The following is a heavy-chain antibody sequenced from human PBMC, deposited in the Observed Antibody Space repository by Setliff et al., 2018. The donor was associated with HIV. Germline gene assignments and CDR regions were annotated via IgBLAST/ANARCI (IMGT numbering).Heavy chain of an antibody. D-gene: IGHD3-9*01. Sequence: ASVKVSCKTSGGTFSTYVISWVRQAPGQGLEWMGWISGYNGNTNFAQKLQGRVTLTTDTSTSTAYMELRSLRPDDTAVYYCARHDILTGYCTYFDYWGQGTLVTVSS. V-gene: IGHV1-18*01. CDR3: ARHDILTGYCTYFDY. J-gene: IGHJ4*02. CDR1: GGTFSTYV. CDR2: ISGYNGNT.